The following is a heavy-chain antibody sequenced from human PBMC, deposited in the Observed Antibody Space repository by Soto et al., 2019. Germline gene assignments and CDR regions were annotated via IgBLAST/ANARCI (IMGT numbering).Heavy chain of an antibody. Sequence: SETLSLTCTVSGGSISSSSYYWGWIRQPPGKGLEWIGSIYYSGSTYYNPSLKSRVTISVDTSKNQFSLKLSSVTAADTAVYYCARQESDGGDYWGEGTLVTVYS. CDR3: ARQESDGGDY. D-gene: IGHD3-10*01. V-gene: IGHV4-39*01. J-gene: IGHJ4*02. CDR2: IYYSGST. CDR1: GGSISSSSYY.